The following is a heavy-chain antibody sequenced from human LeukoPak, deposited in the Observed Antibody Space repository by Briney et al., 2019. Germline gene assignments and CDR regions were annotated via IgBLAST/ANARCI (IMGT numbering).Heavy chain of an antibody. CDR1: GGTFSTYA. D-gene: IGHD1-26*01. Sequence: SVKVSCKASGGTFSTYAVNWVLQAPGQRLEWMGGIIPLFGTANYAQKVQGRVTITTDESTSTAYMELRSLRSEDTAIYYCARVFARGGEISGSYYYYWGQGTLVTVSS. CDR2: IIPLFGTA. J-gene: IGHJ4*02. CDR3: ARVFARGGEISGSYYYY. V-gene: IGHV1-69*05.